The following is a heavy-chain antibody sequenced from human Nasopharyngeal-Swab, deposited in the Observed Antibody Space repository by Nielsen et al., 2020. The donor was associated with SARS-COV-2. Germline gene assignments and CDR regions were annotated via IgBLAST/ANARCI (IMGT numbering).Heavy chain of an antibody. Sequence: SETLSLTCTVSGGSISSSSYYWSWIRQPAGKGLEWIGRICTSGSTNYNHSLKSRVTMSVDTSKNQFSLKLSSVTAADTAVYYCARGEITAYDAFDIWGQGTMVTVSS. J-gene: IGHJ3*02. D-gene: IGHD3-16*01. CDR2: ICTSGST. CDR1: GGSISSSSYY. V-gene: IGHV4-61*02. CDR3: ARGEITAYDAFDI.